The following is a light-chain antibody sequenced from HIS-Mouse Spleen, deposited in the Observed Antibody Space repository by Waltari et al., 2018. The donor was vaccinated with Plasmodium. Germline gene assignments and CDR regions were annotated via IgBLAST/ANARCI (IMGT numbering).Light chain of an antibody. CDR3: YSTDSSGNHRV. V-gene: IGLV3-10*01. CDR2: GDS. J-gene: IGLJ3*02. Sequence: SYELTQPPSVSVSPGQTARITCSGDALPKNYAYWYQQKSGQAPVLVIYGDSKGPSGIPDGFSGSSSGTMATLTISGAQVEDEADYYCYSTDSSGNHRVFGGGTKLTVL. CDR1: ALPKNY.